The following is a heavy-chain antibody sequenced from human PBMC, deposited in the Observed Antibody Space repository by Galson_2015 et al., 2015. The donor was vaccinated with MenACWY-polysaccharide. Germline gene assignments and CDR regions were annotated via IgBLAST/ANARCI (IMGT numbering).Heavy chain of an antibody. Sequence: SLRLSCAASGFTVSSNYMSWVRQAPGKGLEWVSVIYSGGSTDYADSVKGRFFISRDNSKNTLYLQMNRLRAEDTAVYYCARKFTYGLDSGQGTLVTVSS. V-gene: IGHV3-53*01. D-gene: IGHD3-10*01. J-gene: IGHJ4*02. CDR3: ARKFTYGLD. CDR2: IYSGGST. CDR1: GFTVSSNY.